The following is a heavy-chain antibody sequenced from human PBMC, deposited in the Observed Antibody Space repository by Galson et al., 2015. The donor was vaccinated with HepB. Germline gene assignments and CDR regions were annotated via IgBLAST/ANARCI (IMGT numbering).Heavy chain of an antibody. Sequence: SLRLSCAASGFIFSNYGMHWVRQAPGKGLEWVALIWSDGSNKYNADSVKGRFTISRDNSKNTVYLQMSSLRVEDTAVYYCARGGGSFGYWGQGTLVTVSS. CDR3: ARGGGSFGY. CDR2: IWSDGSNK. J-gene: IGHJ4*02. V-gene: IGHV3-33*01. D-gene: IGHD1-26*01. CDR1: GFIFSNYG.